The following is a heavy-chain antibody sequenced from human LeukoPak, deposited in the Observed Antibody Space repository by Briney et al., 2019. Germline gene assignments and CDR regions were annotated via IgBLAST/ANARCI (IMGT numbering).Heavy chain of an antibody. CDR2: IYYSGST. CDR3: ARDSSSGWYRLFDY. D-gene: IGHD6-19*01. Sequence: SETLSLTCAVYGGSFSGYYWSWIRQPPGKGLEWIGSIYYSGSTYYNPSLKSRVTISVDTSKNQFSLELGSVTAADTAVYYCARDSSSGWYRLFDYWGQGTLVTVSS. J-gene: IGHJ4*02. CDR1: GGSFSGYY. V-gene: IGHV4-34*01.